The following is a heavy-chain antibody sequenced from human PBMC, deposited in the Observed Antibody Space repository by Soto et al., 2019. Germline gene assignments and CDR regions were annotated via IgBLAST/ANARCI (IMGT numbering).Heavy chain of an antibody. CDR1: GGSFSGYY. Sequence: SETLSLTCAVYGGSFSGYYWSWIRQPPGKGLGWIGEINHSGSTNYNPSLKSRVTISVDTSKNQFSLKLSSVTAADTAVYYCARGAGYSYGYYYGMDVWGQGTTVTVSS. J-gene: IGHJ6*02. V-gene: IGHV4-34*01. CDR2: INHSGST. D-gene: IGHD5-18*01. CDR3: ARGAGYSYGYYYGMDV.